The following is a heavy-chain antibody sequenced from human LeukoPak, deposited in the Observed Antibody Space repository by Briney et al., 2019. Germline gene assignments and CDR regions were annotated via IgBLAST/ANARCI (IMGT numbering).Heavy chain of an antibody. Sequence: PGGSLRLSCAASGFTFSSYGMHWVRQAPGKGLEWVAFIRYDGSNKYYADSVKGRFTISRDNSKHTLYLQMNSLRAEDTAVYYCAKDDGIFGVVIPINAFDIWGQGTMVTVSS. V-gene: IGHV3-30*02. D-gene: IGHD3-3*01. CDR3: AKDDGIFGVVIPINAFDI. CDR2: IRYDGSNK. J-gene: IGHJ3*02. CDR1: GFTFSSYG.